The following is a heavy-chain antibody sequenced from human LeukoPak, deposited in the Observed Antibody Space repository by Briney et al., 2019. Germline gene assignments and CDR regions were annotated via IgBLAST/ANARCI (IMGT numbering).Heavy chain of an antibody. Sequence: GGSLRLSCAASGFTFSSYGISWVRQAPGKGLEWVSAISPSHGSTYYADSVKGRFTISRDNSKNTLYLQMNSLRAEDTAVYYCAREGGIAVAGNPFVSYFDYWGQGTLVTVSS. D-gene: IGHD6-19*01. CDR2: ISPSHGST. V-gene: IGHV3-23*01. CDR1: GFTFSSYG. CDR3: AREGGIAVAGNPFVSYFDY. J-gene: IGHJ4*02.